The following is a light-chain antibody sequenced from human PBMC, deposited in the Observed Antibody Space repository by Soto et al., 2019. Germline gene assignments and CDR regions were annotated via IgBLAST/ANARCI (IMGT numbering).Light chain of an antibody. V-gene: IGKV3-20*01. Sequence: EIVLTQSPGTLSLSPGERATLSCRASQSVSSSYLAWYQQKPGQAPRLLIYGASSRATGIPDRCSGSGFGTDFTLTISRLEPEDFAVYYCQQYGSSPPLTFGGGTKVEIK. CDR1: QSVSSSY. CDR2: GAS. J-gene: IGKJ4*01. CDR3: QQYGSSPPLT.